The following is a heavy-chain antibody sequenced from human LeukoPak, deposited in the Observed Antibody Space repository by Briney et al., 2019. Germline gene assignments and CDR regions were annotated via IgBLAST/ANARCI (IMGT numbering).Heavy chain of an antibody. CDR3: AKDRSCTNKICHGDFDY. CDR1: GLTFSNYA. D-gene: IGHD2-8*01. V-gene: IGHV3-23*01. CDR2: ISGSGGDT. J-gene: IGHJ4*02. Sequence: GGSLRLSCAASGLTFSNYAMSWVRQAPGKGLEWVSGISGSGGDTYYADSVKGRFTISRDNSKNTLYLQMNSLRAEDTAVYYCAKDRSCTNKICHGDFDYWGQGSLVTVSS.